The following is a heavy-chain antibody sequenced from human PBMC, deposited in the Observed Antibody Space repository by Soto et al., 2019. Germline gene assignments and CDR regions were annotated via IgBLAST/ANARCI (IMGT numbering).Heavy chain of an antibody. CDR3: ASWEHPPFDY. Sequence: QVQLVESGGGVVQPGRSLRLSCAASGFTVSAYTMHWVRQAPGKGLEWVAVISSDGNNKYYTDSVKGRLTISRDTSTNTLNPQTNTLRAEDTAVSYCASWEHPPFDYGGQGALVTVSS. D-gene: IGHD1-26*01. V-gene: IGHV3-30-3*01. CDR1: GFTVSAYT. J-gene: IGHJ4*02. CDR2: ISSDGNNK.